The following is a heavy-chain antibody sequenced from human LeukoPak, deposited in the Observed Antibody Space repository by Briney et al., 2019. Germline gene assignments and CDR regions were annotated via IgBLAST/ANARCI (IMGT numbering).Heavy chain of an antibody. CDR3: AREKSSGGDY. J-gene: IGHJ4*02. V-gene: IGHV3-48*03. CDR2: ISSSGSTI. CDR1: GFTFSSCE. D-gene: IGHD6-19*01. Sequence: PGGSLRLSCAASGFTFSSCEMNWVRQAPGKGLEWVSYISSSGSTIYYADSVKGRFTISRDNAKNSLYLQMNSLRAEDTAVYYCAREKSSGGDYWGQGTLVTVSS.